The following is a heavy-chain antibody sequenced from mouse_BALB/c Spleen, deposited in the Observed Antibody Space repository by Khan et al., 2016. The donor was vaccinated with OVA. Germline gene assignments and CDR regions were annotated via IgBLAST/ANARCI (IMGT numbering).Heavy chain of an antibody. CDR1: GFIFSDYY. CDR3: IRGYYGDPFAY. D-gene: IGHD2-13*01. CDR2: ISDVGSYI. V-gene: IGHV5-4*02. J-gene: IGHJ3*01. Sequence: EVELVESGGGLVKPGGSLKLSCEASGFIFSDYYMYWVRQTPEKRLEWVATISDVGSYIYYLDNVKGRFTISRDNAKNNLYLQMNSLKSEDPAMYYCIRGYYGDPFAYWGHGTLVTVSA.